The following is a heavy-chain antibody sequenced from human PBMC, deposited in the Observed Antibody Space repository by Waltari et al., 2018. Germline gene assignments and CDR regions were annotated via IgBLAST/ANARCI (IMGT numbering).Heavy chain of an antibody. Sequence: QITLKESAPTRVKPTQTLTLTCTFSGFPLSTSCVGVGWLRQPPGKALEWLALIYWNDDKRYSPSLKSRLTITKDTSKNQVVLTMTNMDPVDTATYYCAHRPWSSGWYEYFQHWGQGTLVTVSS. J-gene: IGHJ1*01. V-gene: IGHV2-5*01. CDR1: GFPLSTSCVG. CDR2: IYWNDDK. D-gene: IGHD6-19*01. CDR3: AHRPWSSGWYEYFQH.